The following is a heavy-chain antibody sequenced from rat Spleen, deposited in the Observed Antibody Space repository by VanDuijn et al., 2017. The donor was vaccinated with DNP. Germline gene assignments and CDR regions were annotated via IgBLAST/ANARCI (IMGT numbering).Heavy chain of an antibody. CDR3: ARPLVYGGFAY. Sequence: EVQLVESGGGLVQPGRSLKLSCVASGFTFSSYWMFWIRQAPGKGLEWVAYISYDGGTTYYGDSVKGRFTISRDNSKSALYLQMNSLRSEDMATYYGARPLVYGGFAYWGQGTLVTVSS. V-gene: IGHV5-22*01. D-gene: IGHD1-11*01. J-gene: IGHJ3*01. CDR1: GFTFSSYW. CDR2: ISYDGGTT.